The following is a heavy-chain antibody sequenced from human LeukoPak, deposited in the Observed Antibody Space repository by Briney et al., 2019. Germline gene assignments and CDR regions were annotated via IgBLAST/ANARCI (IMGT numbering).Heavy chain of an antibody. CDR1: GYSISSGYY. D-gene: IGHD1-7*01. J-gene: IGHJ4*02. CDR2: IYTSGST. CDR3: ARIGTGTSPPRD. Sequence: PSETLSLTCDVSGYSISSGYYWSWIRQPAGKGLEWIGRIYTSGSTNYNPSLKSRVTISVDTSKNQFSLKLSSVTAADTAVYYCARIGTGTSPPRDWGQGTLVTVSS. V-gene: IGHV4-61*02.